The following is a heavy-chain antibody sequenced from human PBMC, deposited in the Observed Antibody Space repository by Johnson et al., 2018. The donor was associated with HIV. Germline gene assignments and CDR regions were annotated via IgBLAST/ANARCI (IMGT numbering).Heavy chain of an antibody. D-gene: IGHD4-17*01. V-gene: IGHV3-30-3*01. CDR1: GFTFSTYA. CDR3: ARGWVGSTVTTSAGAFDI. Sequence: QVQLVESGGGVVQPGRSLRLSCAASGFTFSTYAMHWVRQAPGKGLEWVALISYDGSNKYYADSVKGRFTISRDNSKSTLYLQMNSLRAEDTAVYFCARGWVGSTVTTSAGAFDIWGQGTMVTVSS. CDR2: ISYDGSNK. J-gene: IGHJ3*02.